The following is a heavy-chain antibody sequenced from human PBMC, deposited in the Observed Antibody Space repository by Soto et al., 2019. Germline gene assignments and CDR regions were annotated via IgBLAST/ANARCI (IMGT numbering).Heavy chain of an antibody. Sequence: SETLSLTCTVSGASISTYYWNWIRQPAGKGLEWIGRIYTSGSTNYNPSLQSRVTMSLDASKNQFSLKLTSVTAADTAVYYWARGGEYTTLSSDYWGQGTLVTVSS. CDR3: ARGGEYTTLSSDY. J-gene: IGHJ4*02. CDR1: GASISTYY. D-gene: IGHD3-10*01. CDR2: IYTSGST. V-gene: IGHV4-4*07.